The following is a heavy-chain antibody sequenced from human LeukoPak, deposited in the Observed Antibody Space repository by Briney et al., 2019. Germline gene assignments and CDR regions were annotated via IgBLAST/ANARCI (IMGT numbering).Heavy chain of an antibody. CDR1: GFTFDDYG. V-gene: IGHV3-20*04. Sequence: GGSLRLSCAASGFTFDDYGMSWVRQAPGKGLEWVSGINWNGGSTGYADSVKGRFTISRDNAKNSLYLQMNSLRAEDTAVYYCARDLWFGEGYDAFDIWGQGTMVTVSS. CDR3: ARDLWFGEGYDAFDI. CDR2: INWNGGST. D-gene: IGHD3-10*01. J-gene: IGHJ3*02.